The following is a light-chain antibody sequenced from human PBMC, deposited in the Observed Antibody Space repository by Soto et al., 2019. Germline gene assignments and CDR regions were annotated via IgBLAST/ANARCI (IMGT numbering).Light chain of an antibody. CDR2: LGS. Sequence: DIVMTQSPLSLPVTPGEPASISCRSSQSLLHSNGYNYWDWYLQKPGQSPQLLIYLGSNRDSGVPDRFSGSGSGTDFTLKISRVEAEDVGVYYCMQALQTPLTFGPGTKVDIK. CDR1: QSLLHSNGYNY. V-gene: IGKV2-28*01. J-gene: IGKJ3*01. CDR3: MQALQTPLT.